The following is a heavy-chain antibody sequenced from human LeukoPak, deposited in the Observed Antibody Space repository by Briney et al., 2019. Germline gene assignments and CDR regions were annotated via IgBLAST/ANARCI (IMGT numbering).Heavy chain of an antibody. D-gene: IGHD2-15*01. CDR1: GYPFNDHY. CDR2: IRNKLSNYAI. Sequence: GGSLRLSCAVSGYPFNDHYIDWVRQAPGKGLEWLGQIRNKLSNYAIEYAASVKGRITISRDESTNSVYLQMNSLKTEDTAMYYCARWRRGFCSDWGQGTLVTVSS. J-gene: IGHJ4*02. V-gene: IGHV3-72*01. CDR3: ARWRRGFCSD.